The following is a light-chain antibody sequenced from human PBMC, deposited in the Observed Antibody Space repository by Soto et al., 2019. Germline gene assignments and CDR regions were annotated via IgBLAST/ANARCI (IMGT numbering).Light chain of an antibody. CDR3: QQYGSSPIT. V-gene: IGKV3-20*01. CDR1: QSVSTNS. CDR2: GAS. Sequence: EIVMTQSPATLSLSPGERATLSCRASQSVSTNSLAWYQQKPGQAPRLLIYGASSRATGIPDRFRGSGSGTDFTLTINRLEPEDFALYHCQQYGSSPITFGQGTRLEIK. J-gene: IGKJ5*01.